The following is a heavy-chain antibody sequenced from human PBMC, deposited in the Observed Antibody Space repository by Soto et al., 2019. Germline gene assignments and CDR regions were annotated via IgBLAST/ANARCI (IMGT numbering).Heavy chain of an antibody. CDR2: ISYDGTNK. D-gene: IGHD2-8*02. CDR3: ARDPKTTGGQHWAFTYFDS. J-gene: IGHJ4*02. CDR1: GFSFSISP. Sequence: GGSLRLSCAASGFSFSISPMHWVRQAPGKGPEWVALISYDGTNKFYADSVKGRFTISRDNSKSTLYLHVDSLGPEDAAVYYCARDPKTTGGQHWAFTYFDSWGQGTLVTVSS. V-gene: IGHV3-30-3*01.